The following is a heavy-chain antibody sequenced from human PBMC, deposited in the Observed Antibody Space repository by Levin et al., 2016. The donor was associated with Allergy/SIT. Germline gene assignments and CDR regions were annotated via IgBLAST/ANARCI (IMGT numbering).Heavy chain of an antibody. D-gene: IGHD6-13*01. Sequence: ASVKVSCKASGGTFSSYAISWVRQAPGQGLEWMGWISAYNGNTNYAQKLQGRVTMTTDTSTSTAYMELRSLRSDDTAVYYCARGGMYSSSWDHDYWGQGTLVTVSS. CDR2: ISAYNGNT. V-gene: IGHV1-18*01. CDR3: ARGGMYSSSWDHDY. J-gene: IGHJ4*02. CDR1: GGTFSSYA.